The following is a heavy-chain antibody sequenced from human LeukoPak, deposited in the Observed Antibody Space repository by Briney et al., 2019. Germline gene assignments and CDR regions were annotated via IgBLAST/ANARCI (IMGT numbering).Heavy chain of an antibody. CDR2: IFSDGTTT. J-gene: IGHJ4*01. CDR3: ARELPREVTLDY. CDR1: EFDFFSYG. V-gene: IGHV3-74*01. Sequence: GGSLRLSCVASEFDFFSYGMQWVRQAPGKGLVWVSRIFSDGTTTSYADSVKGRFTISRDNAKNTLYLQMNSLRAEDTAVYYCARELPREVTLDYWGQGTLVTASP. D-gene: IGHD2-21*02.